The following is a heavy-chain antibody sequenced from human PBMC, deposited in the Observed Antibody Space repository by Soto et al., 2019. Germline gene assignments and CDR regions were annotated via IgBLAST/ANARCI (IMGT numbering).Heavy chain of an antibody. CDR2: IFPGDSDT. J-gene: IGHJ5*02. D-gene: IGHD3-3*01. CDR1: GYSFSSFW. V-gene: IGHV5-51*01. CDR3: ARRSQYNDFWKGDQKGWFDP. Sequence: GESLKISCRGSGYSFSSFWIGWVRQMPGKGLEYMGIIFPGDSDTKYSPSFQGQVTISADKSISTVYLQWSSLRASDTAMYYCARRSQYNDFWKGDQKGWFDPWGQGTLGPVSS.